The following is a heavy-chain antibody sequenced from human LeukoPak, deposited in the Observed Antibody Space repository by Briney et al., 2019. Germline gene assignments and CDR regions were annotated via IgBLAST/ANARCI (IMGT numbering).Heavy chain of an antibody. CDR3: AKAPISKDCSGGSCYLFDY. V-gene: IGHV3-23*01. D-gene: IGHD2-15*01. CDR2: VSDSGDYT. Sequence: GFLRLSCAASGFTFNSYAMTWVRQAPGKGLEWVSSVSDSGDYTYYADSVKGRFTISRDNSKNTLYLQVNSLRAEDTAVYYCAKAPISKDCSGGSCYLFDYWGQGTLVTVSS. CDR1: GFTFNSYA. J-gene: IGHJ4*02.